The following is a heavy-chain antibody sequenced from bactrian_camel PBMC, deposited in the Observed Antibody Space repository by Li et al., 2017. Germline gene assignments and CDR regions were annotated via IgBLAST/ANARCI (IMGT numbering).Heavy chain of an antibody. Sequence: VQLVESGGGSVQAGGSLRLSCTASGFTFDDSDMGWYRRFPGNECELVSAISSDGSTYYADSVKGRFTISQDDAKNTIYLQMNSLKPEDTAMYYCAADPGRCVHNFYDANRLAYKGQGTQVTVS. CDR2: ISSDGST. D-gene: IGHD1*01. V-gene: IGHV3S55*01. CDR1: GFTFDDSD. J-gene: IGHJ4*01.